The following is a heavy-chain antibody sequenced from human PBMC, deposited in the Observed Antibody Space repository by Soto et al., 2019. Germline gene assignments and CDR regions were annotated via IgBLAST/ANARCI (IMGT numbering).Heavy chain of an antibody. V-gene: IGHV3-11*01. CDR2: ISSSGSST. CDR1: GFTFGDYY. CDR3: AKSKDRAIVVVTALDY. D-gene: IGHD2-21*02. Sequence: PGGSLRLSCAASGFTFGDYYMSWIRQAPGKGLEWVSYISSSGSSTYYVDSVRGRFTISRDNAKNSLYLQMDSLGAEDTAVYYCAKSKDRAIVVVTALDYWGQGTLVTVSS. J-gene: IGHJ4*02.